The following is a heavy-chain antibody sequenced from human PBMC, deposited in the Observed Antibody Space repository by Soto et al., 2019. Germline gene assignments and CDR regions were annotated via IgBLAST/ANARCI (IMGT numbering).Heavy chain of an antibody. V-gene: IGHV4-31*03. CDR3: ARAPSVLYGMAV. D-gene: IGHD6-6*01. J-gene: IGHJ6*02. Sequence: SETLSLSCTVSGGSISSGGYYWSWIRQHPGKGLEWIGYIYYSGSTYYNPSLKSRVTISVDTSKNQFSLKLSSVTAADTAVYYCARAPSVLYGMAVWGQGTTVTVSS. CDR2: IYYSGST. CDR1: GGSISSGGYY.